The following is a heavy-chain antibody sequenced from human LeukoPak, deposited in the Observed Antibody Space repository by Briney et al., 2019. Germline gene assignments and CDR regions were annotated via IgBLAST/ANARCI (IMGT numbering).Heavy chain of an antibody. CDR2: ISYDGSNK. Sequence: GRSLRLSCAASGFTFSSYGMHWVRQAPGKGLEWVAVISYDGSNKYYADSVKGRFTISRDNSKNTLYLQMNSLRAEDTAVYYCAKDLTSSLAVTTPFDYWGQGTLVTVSS. D-gene: IGHD4-17*01. V-gene: IGHV3-30*18. CDR3: AKDLTSSLAVTTPFDY. CDR1: GFTFSSYG. J-gene: IGHJ4*02.